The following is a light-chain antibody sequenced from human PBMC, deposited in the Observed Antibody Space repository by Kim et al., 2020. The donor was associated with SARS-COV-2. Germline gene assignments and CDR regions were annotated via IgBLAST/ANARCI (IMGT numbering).Light chain of an antibody. CDR2: GKN. CDR1: SLRSYY. V-gene: IGLV3-19*01. CDR3: NSRDNSGNHLL. Sequence: AFGQTVRITCQGDSLRSYYTSWYQQKAGQAPVLVIYGKNNRPSGIPDRFSGSRSGNTASLTITGAQAEDEADYYCNSRDNSGNHLLFGGGTQLTVL. J-gene: IGLJ2*01.